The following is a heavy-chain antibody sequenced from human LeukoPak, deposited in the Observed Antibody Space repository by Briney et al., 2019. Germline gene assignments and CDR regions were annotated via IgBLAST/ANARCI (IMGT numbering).Heavy chain of an antibody. CDR2: IYYSGST. CDR3: ARAGGFFSPFGY. V-gene: IGHV4-31*03. D-gene: IGHD3-16*01. Sequence: SQTLSLTCTVSGVSISSGGYYWSWIRQHPGKGLEWIGYIYYSGSTYYNPSLKSRVTISVDTSKNQFSLKLSSVTAADTAVYYCARAGGFFSPFGYWGQGTLVTVSS. CDR1: GVSISSGGYY. J-gene: IGHJ4*02.